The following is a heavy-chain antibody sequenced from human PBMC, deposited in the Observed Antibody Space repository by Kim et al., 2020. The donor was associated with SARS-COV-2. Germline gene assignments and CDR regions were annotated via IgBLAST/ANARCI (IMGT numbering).Heavy chain of an antibody. CDR2: INPNSGGT. Sequence: ASVKVSCKASGYTFTGYYMHWVRQAPGQGLEWMGRINPNSGGTNYAQKFQGRVTMTRDTSISTAYMELSRLRSDDTAVYYCARAYYYDSSGYYYRYWGQGTLVTVSS. CDR1: GYTFTGYY. CDR3: ARAYYYDSSGYYYRY. D-gene: IGHD3-22*01. V-gene: IGHV1-2*06. J-gene: IGHJ4*02.